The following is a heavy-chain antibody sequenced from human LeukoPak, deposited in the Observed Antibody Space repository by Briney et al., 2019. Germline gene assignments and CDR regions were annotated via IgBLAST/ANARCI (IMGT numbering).Heavy chain of an antibody. CDR2: FGTRHTHI. J-gene: IGHJ6*02. V-gene: IGHV3-23*01. Sequence: GGSLRLSCVGSGLNFNTYDLTWVRQAPGKGLEWVALFGTRHTHIFYADSVEGRFAISRDNSKNTVYLQMNSLRVEDAAVYYCAALLPLYGMDVWGQGTTVTVSS. CDR3: AALLPLYGMDV. CDR1: GLNFNTYD. D-gene: IGHD1-26*01.